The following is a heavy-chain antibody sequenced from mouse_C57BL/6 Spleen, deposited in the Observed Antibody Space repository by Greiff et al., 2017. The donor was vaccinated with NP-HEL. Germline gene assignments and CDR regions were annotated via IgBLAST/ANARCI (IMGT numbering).Heavy chain of an antibody. J-gene: IGHJ4*01. D-gene: IGHD4-1*01. V-gene: IGHV1-26*01. CDR2: FNPNSGGT. CDR1: GYTITDYY. Sequence: EVQLPHSGPELVKPGASVKISCKASGYTITDYYMNWVTQSHGESLEWIGDFNPNSGGTRYNQKFKGKATLTVDKSSSTAYMELRSLTSEDSAVYYCARWLGRRDYWGQGTSVTVSS. CDR3: ARWLGRRDY.